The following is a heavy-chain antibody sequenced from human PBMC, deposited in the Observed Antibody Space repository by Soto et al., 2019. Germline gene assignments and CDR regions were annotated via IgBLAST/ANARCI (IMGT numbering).Heavy chain of an antibody. CDR3: ARAVTGSYHLDY. CDR2: MNPNSGNT. J-gene: IGHJ4*02. Sequence: ASVKVSCKASGYIFTSYDINWVRQATGQGLEWMGWMNPNSGNTGYAQKFQGRVTMTRDTSISTAYMELSGLGSEDTALYFCARAVTGSYHLDYWGQGALVTVSS. V-gene: IGHV1-8*01. CDR1: GYIFTSYD. D-gene: IGHD1-26*01.